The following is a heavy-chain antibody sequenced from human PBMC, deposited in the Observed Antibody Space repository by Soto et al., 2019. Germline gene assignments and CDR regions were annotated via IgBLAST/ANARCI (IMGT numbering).Heavy chain of an antibody. CDR2: IIPIFGTT. CDR1: GGTFSNYA. J-gene: IGHJ6*02. D-gene: IGHD6-6*01. CDR3: ARETGIAARLGYYYYGLDV. V-gene: IGHV1-69*01. Sequence: QVQLVQSGAEVKKPGSSVKVSCKASGGTFSNYAIRWVRQAPGQGLELMGGIIPIFGTTNYAQKFQGRVTITADESTRTAYMELSSLRSEDTAVYYCARETGIAARLGYYYYGLDVWGQGTTVTVSS.